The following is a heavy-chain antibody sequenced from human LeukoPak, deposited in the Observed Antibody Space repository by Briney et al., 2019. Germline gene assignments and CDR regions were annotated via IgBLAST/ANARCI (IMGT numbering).Heavy chain of an antibody. CDR1: GYTFTSYY. V-gene: IGHV1-46*01. CDR3: ARGWGQLGGYYYYYMDV. D-gene: IGHD6-6*01. J-gene: IGHJ6*03. Sequence: GASVKVSCKASGYTFTSYYMRWVRQAPGQGLEWMGIINPSGGSTSYAQKFQGRVTMTRDMSTSTVYMELSSLRSEDTAVYYCARGWGQLGGYYYYYMDVWGKGTTVTVSS. CDR2: INPSGGST.